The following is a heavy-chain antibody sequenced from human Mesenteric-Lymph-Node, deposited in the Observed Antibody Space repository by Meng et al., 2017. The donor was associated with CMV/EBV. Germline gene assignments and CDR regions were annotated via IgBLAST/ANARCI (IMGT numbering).Heavy chain of an antibody. CDR2: IIVANGDT. CDR1: GYTFTGYY. J-gene: IGHJ4*02. V-gene: IGHV1-18*04. CDR3: ARIYGWGYSAIEH. Sequence: ASVKVSCKGSGYTFTGYYMHWVRQGPGQGLEGMGSIIVANGDTDYLQKFQGRVTMTTDTSTRTAYMELRSLRSDDTATYYCARIYGWGYSAIEHWGQGTRVTVSS. D-gene: IGHD2-21*01.